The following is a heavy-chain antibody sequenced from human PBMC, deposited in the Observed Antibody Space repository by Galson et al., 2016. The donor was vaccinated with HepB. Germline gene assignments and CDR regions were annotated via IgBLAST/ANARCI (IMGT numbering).Heavy chain of an antibody. Sequence: YSSSLKTRVIISMDTSKNQFSLKLRSVTAADTAVYYCAREAFCSGGTCYPWFDPWGQGTLVVVSS. CDR3: AREAFCSGGTCYPWFDP. V-gene: IGHV4-34*01. J-gene: IGHJ5*02. D-gene: IGHD2-15*01.